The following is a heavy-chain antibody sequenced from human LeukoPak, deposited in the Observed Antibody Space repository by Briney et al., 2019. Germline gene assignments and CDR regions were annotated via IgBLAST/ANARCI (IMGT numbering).Heavy chain of an antibody. D-gene: IGHD4-17*01. CDR3: ARQDFYGDYAFDY. CDR2: IYSGGST. V-gene: IGHV3-53*04. Sequence: SGGSLRLSCAASGFTVSSNYMSWVRQAPGKGLEWVSVIYSGGSTYYADSVKGRFTISRHDSKNTLYLQMNSLRAEDTAVYYCARQDFYGDYAFDYWGQGTLVTVSS. CDR1: GFTVSSNY. J-gene: IGHJ4*02.